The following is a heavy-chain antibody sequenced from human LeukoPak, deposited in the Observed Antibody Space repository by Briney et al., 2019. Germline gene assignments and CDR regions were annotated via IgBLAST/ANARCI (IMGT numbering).Heavy chain of an antibody. V-gene: IGHV3-7*01. D-gene: IGHD3-3*01. J-gene: IGHJ6*03. CDR2: IKQDGSEK. Sequence: HPGGSLRLSCAASGFTFSTYWMTWVRQAPGKGLEWLANIKQDGSEKYYVDSVKGRFTISRDNAENSLYLQMNSLRAEDTAVCYCARDKLYDFWSGYSYYYYYYMDVWGKGTTVTVSS. CDR3: ARDKLYDFWSGYSYYYYYYMDV. CDR1: GFTFSTYW.